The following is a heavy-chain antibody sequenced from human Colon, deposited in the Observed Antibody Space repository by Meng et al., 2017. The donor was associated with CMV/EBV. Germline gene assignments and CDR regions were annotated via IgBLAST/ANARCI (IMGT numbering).Heavy chain of an antibody. CDR1: GFDFNIFA. CDR2: ISGSADTT. V-gene: IGHV3-23*01. D-gene: IGHD3-3*01. J-gene: IGHJ4*02. CDR3: GDFEAG. Sequence: GESLKISCAASGFDFNIFAINWVRQGPGKVLEWVSAISGSADTTHYAASVQGRFTISRDNSKNTVYLQMDDLRAEDAAVYYCGDFEAGWGQGTLVTVSS.